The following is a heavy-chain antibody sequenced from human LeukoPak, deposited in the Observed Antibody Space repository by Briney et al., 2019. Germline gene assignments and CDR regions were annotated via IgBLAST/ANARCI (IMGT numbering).Heavy chain of an antibody. D-gene: IGHD3-22*01. CDR1: GFTFSDYA. J-gene: IGHJ4*02. CDR2: FSVSGGNT. CDR3: AKEGDVVVTLSYYFDC. V-gene: IGHV3-23*01. Sequence: SGGSLRLSCAVSGFTFSDYAMSWVRQAPGRGLEWVSSFSVSGGNTYYADSVKGRFTISRDNSKNMLYLQMNSLTAEDSAVYYCAKEGDVVVTLSYYFDCWGQGTLVTVSS.